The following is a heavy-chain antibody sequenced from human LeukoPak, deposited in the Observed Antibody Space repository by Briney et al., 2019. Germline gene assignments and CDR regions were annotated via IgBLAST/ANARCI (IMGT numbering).Heavy chain of an antibody. Sequence: SQTLSLTCTVSGGSISSGNYYWSWIRQPAGKGLQWIGRIYTSGSTNYNPSLKSRVTISVDTSKNQFSLKLSSVTAADTALYYCARARYDILTGYYYWYFDLWGRGTLVTVSS. CDR2: IYTSGST. J-gene: IGHJ2*01. CDR1: GGSISSGNYY. CDR3: ARARYDILTGYYYWYFDL. D-gene: IGHD3-9*01. V-gene: IGHV4-61*02.